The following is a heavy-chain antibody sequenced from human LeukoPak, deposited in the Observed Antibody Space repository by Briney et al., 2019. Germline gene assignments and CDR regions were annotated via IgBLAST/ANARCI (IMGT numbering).Heavy chain of an antibody. CDR1: GGTFSSYA. V-gene: IGHV1-69*05. J-gene: IGHJ4*02. Sequence: ASVKVSCKASGGTFSSYAISWLRQAPGQGLEWMGRIIPIFGTANYAQKFQGRVTITTDESTSTAYMELSSLRSEDTTVYYCASGISPPSYFDYWGQGTLVTVSS. D-gene: IGHD3-3*02. CDR2: IIPIFGTA. CDR3: ASGISPPSYFDY.